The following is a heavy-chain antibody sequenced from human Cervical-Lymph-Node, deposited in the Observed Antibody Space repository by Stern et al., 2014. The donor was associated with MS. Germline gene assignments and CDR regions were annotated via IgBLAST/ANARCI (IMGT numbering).Heavy chain of an antibody. D-gene: IGHD2-8*01. J-gene: IGHJ4*02. V-gene: IGHV3-30*03. CDR1: GFTFSSYG. Sequence: QMQLVQSGGAVVQPGRSLSLSCAASGFTFSSYGMHWVRQAPGKGLEWVTVISYDGNHKYYAASVKGRFTISRDNSKNTLHLQMNSVTPDDTAIYYCARDYEDTSMLFDHWGQGTLVTVSS. CDR3: ARDYEDTSMLFDH. CDR2: ISYDGNHK.